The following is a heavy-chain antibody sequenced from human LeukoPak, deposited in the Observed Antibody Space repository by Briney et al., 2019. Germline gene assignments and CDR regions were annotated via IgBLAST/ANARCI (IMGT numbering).Heavy chain of an antibody. CDR1: GGSISSSSYY. CDR2: IYYSGST. J-gene: IGHJ4*02. D-gene: IGHD2-15*01. Sequence: SETLSPTCTVSGGSISSSSYYWGWIRQPPGKGLEWIGSIYYSGSTYYNPSLKSRVTISVDTSKNQSSLKLSSVTAADTAVYYCASHGGGGFDYWGQGTLVTVSS. V-gene: IGHV4-39*01. CDR3: ASHGGGGFDY.